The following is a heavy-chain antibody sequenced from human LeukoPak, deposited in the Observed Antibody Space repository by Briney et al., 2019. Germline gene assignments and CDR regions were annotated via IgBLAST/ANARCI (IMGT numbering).Heavy chain of an antibody. Sequence: ASVKVSCKVSGYTLTELSMHWVRQAPGKGLEWMGGFDPEDGETIYAQKFQGRVTMTEDTSTDTAYMELSSLRSEDTAVYYCASGYLASYSSSCYSIDYWGQGTLVTVSS. CDR2: FDPEDGET. CDR3: ASGYLASYSSSCYSIDY. J-gene: IGHJ4*02. V-gene: IGHV1-24*01. CDR1: GYTLTELS. D-gene: IGHD6-13*01.